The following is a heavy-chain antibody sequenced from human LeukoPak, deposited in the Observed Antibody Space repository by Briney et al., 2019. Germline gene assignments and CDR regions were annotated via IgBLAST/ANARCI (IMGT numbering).Heavy chain of an antibody. D-gene: IGHD4-17*01. CDR3: ATRPYGDYVYN. Sequence: PSETLSLTCTVSGGSISSSSYYWSWIRQPPGKGLEWIGEINHSGSTNYNPSLKSRVTISVDTSKNQFSLKLSSVTAADTAVYYCATRPYGDYVYNWGQGTLVTVSS. CDR1: GGSISSSSYY. J-gene: IGHJ4*02. V-gene: IGHV4-39*07. CDR2: INHSGST.